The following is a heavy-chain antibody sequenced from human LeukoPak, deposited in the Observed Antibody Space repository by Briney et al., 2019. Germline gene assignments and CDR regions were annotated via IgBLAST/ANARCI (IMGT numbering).Heavy chain of an antibody. CDR1: GFSFRTYG. D-gene: IGHD6-13*01. CDR3: ARDAVIAAAGERNGFDP. CDR2: IWYDGSNK. V-gene: IGHV3-30*02. J-gene: IGHJ5*02. Sequence: GGSLRLSCAASGFSFRTYGMHWIRQAPGKGLEWVALIWYDGSNKYYADSVKGRFTISRDNSKNTLYLQMNSLRAEDTAVYYCARDAVIAAAGERNGFDPWGQGTLVTVSS.